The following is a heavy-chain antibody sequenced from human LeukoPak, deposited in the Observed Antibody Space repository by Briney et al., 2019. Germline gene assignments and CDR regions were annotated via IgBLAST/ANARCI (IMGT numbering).Heavy chain of an antibody. CDR3: ANDLGWIQLNLG. Sequence: GGSLRLSCAASGFTFSNYAMNWVRQAPGKGLEWVSTISQSGDFTYYADSVKGRFTISRDKSKNTLYLQMNNLRAEDTAVYYCANDLGWIQLNLGRGQGTLVTVSS. J-gene: IGHJ4*02. CDR2: ISQSGDFT. D-gene: IGHD5-18*01. CDR1: GFTFSNYA. V-gene: IGHV3-23*01.